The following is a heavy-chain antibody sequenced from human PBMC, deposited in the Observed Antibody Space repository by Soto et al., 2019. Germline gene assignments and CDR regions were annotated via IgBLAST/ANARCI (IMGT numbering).Heavy chain of an antibody. CDR3: AMVDVYVTPSPQDV. J-gene: IGHJ6*01. D-gene: IGHD3-16*01. V-gene: IGHV1-18*01. CDR2: INTYNGNT. Sequence: QVQLVQSGAEVKNPGASVKVSCKASGYTFTRYGIGWARQAPGQGLEWMGWINTYNGNTNYAQNVQGRVTLTTDTSTNIAYMVLRSLRSNATAIYYCAMVDVYVTPSPQDVWGQGTTVSLSS. CDR1: GYTFTRYG.